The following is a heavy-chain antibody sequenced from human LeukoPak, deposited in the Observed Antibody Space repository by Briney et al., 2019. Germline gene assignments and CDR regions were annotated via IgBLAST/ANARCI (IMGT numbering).Heavy chain of an antibody. Sequence: GGSLRLSCAASGFTFSSYWMHWVRQAPGKGLVWVSRINSDGSSTSYADSVKGRFTISRDNAKNTLYLRMNSLRAEDTAVYYCARALLDCSGGSCYGYWGQGTLVTVSS. CDR1: GFTFSSYW. CDR3: ARALLDCSGGSCYGY. CDR2: INSDGSST. J-gene: IGHJ4*02. V-gene: IGHV3-74*01. D-gene: IGHD2-15*01.